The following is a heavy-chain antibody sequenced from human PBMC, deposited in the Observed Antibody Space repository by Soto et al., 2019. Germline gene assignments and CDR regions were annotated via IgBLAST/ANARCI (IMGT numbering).Heavy chain of an antibody. J-gene: IGHJ6*02. V-gene: IGHV1-24*01. Sequence: GASVKVSCKVSGYTLTELSMHWVRQAPGKGLEWMGGFDPEDGETIYAQKFQGRVTMTEDTSTDTAYMELSSLGSEDTAVYYCATNPKSYYYYGMDVWGQGTTVTVSS. CDR1: GYTLTELS. CDR3: ATNPKSYYYYGMDV. CDR2: FDPEDGET.